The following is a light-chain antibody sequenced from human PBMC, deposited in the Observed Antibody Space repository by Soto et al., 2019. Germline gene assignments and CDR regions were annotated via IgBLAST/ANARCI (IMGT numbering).Light chain of an antibody. Sequence: EIVMTQSPATLSVSPGERATLSCRASQSVSGKLAWYQQKPGQAPGLLIYGASTRATGVPARFSGSGSGTEFTLTISSLQSEDFAVYYCQQYNKWYTFGQGTKLEIK. J-gene: IGKJ2*01. V-gene: IGKV3-15*01. CDR3: QQYNKWYT. CDR1: QSVSGK. CDR2: GAS.